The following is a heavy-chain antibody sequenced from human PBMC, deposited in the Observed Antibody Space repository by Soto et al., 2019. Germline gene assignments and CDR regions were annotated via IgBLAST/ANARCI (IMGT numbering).Heavy chain of an antibody. D-gene: IGHD4-17*01. CDR3: ARGADDYGDYVFVY. V-gene: IGHV1-2*04. CDR2: INPNSSGT. CDR1: GATFTGYY. J-gene: IGHJ4*02. Sequence: ASVKVSCKASGATFTGYYMHWVRQAPGQGLEWMGWINPNSSGTNYAQKFQGWVTMTRDTFISTAYMELSRLRSDDTAVYYCARGADDYGDYVFVYWGQGTLVTVSS.